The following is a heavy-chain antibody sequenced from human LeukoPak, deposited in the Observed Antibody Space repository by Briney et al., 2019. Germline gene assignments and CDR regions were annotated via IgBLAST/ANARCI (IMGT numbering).Heavy chain of an antibody. V-gene: IGHV3-30*02. CDR3: AKDPGTTGTVFDY. CDR2: IRYDGSNK. Sequence: PGGSLRLSCAASGFTFSSYGMHWVRQAPGKGLEWVAFIRYDGSNKYYADSVKGRFTISRDNSKNTLYLQMNSLRAEDTAVYYCAKDPGTTGTVFDYWGQGTLVTVSS. D-gene: IGHD1-1*01. J-gene: IGHJ4*02. CDR1: GFTFSSYG.